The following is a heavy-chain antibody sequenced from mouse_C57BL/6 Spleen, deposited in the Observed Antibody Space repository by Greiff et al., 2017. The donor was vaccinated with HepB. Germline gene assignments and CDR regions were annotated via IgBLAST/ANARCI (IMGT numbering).Heavy chain of an antibody. J-gene: IGHJ4*01. V-gene: IGHV1-9*01. D-gene: IGHD3-2*02. CDR1: GYTFTGYW. CDR3: ARDSSPPDY. CDR2: ILPGSGST. Sequence: VQLQQSGAELMKPGASVKLSCKATGYTFTGYWIEWVKQRPGHGLEWIGEILPGSGSTNYNEKFKGKATLTADTSSNTAYMQLSSLTTEDSAIYYCARDSSPPDYWGQGTSVTVSS.